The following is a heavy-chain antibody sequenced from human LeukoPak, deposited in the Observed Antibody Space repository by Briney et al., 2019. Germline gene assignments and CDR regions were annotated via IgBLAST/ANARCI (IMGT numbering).Heavy chain of an antibody. D-gene: IGHD3-3*01. CDR1: GFTFDDYA. CDR2: ISWDGGST. CDR3: AKDNLPYDFWSGYYS. J-gene: IGHJ5*02. Sequence: GGSLRLSCAASGFTFDDYAMHWVRQAPGKGLEWVSLISWDGGSTYYADSVKGRFTISRGSSKNSLYLQMNSLRAEDTALYYCAKDNLPYDFWSGYYSWGQGTLVTVSS. V-gene: IGHV3-43D*04.